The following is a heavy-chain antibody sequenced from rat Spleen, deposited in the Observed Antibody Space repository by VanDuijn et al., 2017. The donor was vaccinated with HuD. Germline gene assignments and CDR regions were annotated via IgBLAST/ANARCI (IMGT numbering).Heavy chain of an antibody. CDR3: AIYYYDGTYYYWYFDF. D-gene: IGHD1-12*02. CDR2: INTGSGGT. J-gene: IGHJ1*01. Sequence: QVQLQQSGAELAKPGSSVKISCKASGYTFTSYDISWIKQTTGQGLEYIGYINTGSGGTYYNEKFKGKATLTVDKSSSTAFMQLSSLTPEDTAVYYCAIYYYDGTYYYWYFDFWGPGTMVTVSS. CDR1: GYTFTSYD. V-gene: IGHV1-57*01.